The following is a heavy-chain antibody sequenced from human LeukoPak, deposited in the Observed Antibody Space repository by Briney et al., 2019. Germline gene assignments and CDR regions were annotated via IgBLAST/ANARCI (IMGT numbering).Heavy chain of an antibody. J-gene: IGHJ4*02. D-gene: IGHD2-2*01. CDR3: ARVTSTWYLFKY. V-gene: IGHV4-59*01. CDR2: IYYSGST. Sequence: KPSETLSLTCTVAGDSMTGYYWGWIRQFPGKGLEWIGYIYYSGSTNYNPSLKSRVSMSVDTAKKIFSLKLSSVTAADTAVYYCARVTSTWYLFKYWGQGTLVTVSS. CDR1: GDSMTGYY.